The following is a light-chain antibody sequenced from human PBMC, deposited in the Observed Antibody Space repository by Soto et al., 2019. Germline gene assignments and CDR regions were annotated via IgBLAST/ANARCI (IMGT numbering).Light chain of an antibody. CDR2: AAS. J-gene: IGKJ1*01. CDR1: QSIASY. Sequence: DIQMTQSPSSLSASVGDRVTITCRASQSIASYLNWYQQMPGKAPKLLIYAASSLQGGVPSRFSGSGSGTAFTLTISSLQPEDFATYYCQQSSSTPRTFGQGTKVEIK. V-gene: IGKV1-39*01. CDR3: QQSSSTPRT.